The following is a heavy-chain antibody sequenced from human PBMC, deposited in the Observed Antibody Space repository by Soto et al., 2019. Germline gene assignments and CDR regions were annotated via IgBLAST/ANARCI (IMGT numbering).Heavy chain of an antibody. D-gene: IGHD2-15*01. V-gene: IGHV3-33*01. CDR1: GFTFSSYG. J-gene: IGHJ4*02. Sequence: QVQLVESGGGVVQPGRSLRLSCAASGFTFSSYGMHWVRQAPGKGLEWVAVIWNDGSNKYYADSVKGRFTISRDNSKNARYLQMNSLRAEDTAVYYCARGWWSSPNYYFDSWGQGTLVTVSS. CDR3: ARGWWSSPNYYFDS. CDR2: IWNDGSNK.